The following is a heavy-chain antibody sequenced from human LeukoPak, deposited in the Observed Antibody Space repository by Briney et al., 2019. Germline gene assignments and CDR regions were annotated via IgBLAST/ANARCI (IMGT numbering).Heavy chain of an antibody. CDR1: GFTFSSYA. J-gene: IGHJ3*02. Sequence: GGSLRLSCAASGFTFSSYAMSWVRQAPGTGLEWVSAISGSGDSTYYAVSVKGRFSISRDNSKNTLYLQMNSLRAEDTAVYYCAKSPMITVTTGHYEAFDIWGQGTMVTVSS. D-gene: IGHD4-11*01. CDR2: ISGSGDST. CDR3: AKSPMITVTTGHYEAFDI. V-gene: IGHV3-23*01.